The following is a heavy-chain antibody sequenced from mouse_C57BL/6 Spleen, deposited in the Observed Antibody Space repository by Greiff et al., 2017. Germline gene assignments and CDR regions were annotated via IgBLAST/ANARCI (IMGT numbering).Heavy chain of an antibody. V-gene: IGHV5-6*01. CDR1: GFPFSSYG. CDR2: ISIGGSYT. D-gene: IGHD1-1*01. J-gene: IGHJ4*01. CDR3: ARRDTTVAPDYAMGY. Sequence: ELQLVESGGDLVKPGGSLKFSCAASGFPFSSYGMSWVRQTPDKRLEWVANISIGGSYTYYPDSVKGRFTISRDNAKNTLYQQMSSLQSEDTAMYYCARRDTTVAPDYAMGYWGQGTSVTVSS.